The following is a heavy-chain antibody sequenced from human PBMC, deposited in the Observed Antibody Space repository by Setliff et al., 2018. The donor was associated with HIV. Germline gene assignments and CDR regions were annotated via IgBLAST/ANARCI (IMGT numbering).Heavy chain of an antibody. CDR2: INVDGSSI. Sequence: GGSLRLSCAASGFTFTDYWMHWVRQVPGQGLVWVSRINVDGSSISYADSVKGRFTISRDNAKNTLFLQMNSLRAEDTAVYYCARVRSIVWSSSYFDYWGQGALVTVSS. CDR3: ARVRSIVWSSSYFDY. J-gene: IGHJ4*02. CDR1: GFTFTDYW. D-gene: IGHD6-13*01. V-gene: IGHV3-74*01.